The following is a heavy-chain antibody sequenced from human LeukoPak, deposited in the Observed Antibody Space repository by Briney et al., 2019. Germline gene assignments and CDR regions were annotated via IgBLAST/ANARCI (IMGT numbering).Heavy chain of an antibody. J-gene: IGHJ5*02. V-gene: IGHV4-61*02. Sequence: SQTLPPTCTVSGGSISSGSYYWSWIRQPAGKGLEWIGRIYISGSTSYNPSLKSRVTISVDTSKNQFSLKLSSVTAADTAVYYCARVYIASPGQFDPWGQGTLVTVSS. CDR3: ARVYIASPGQFDP. CDR2: IYISGST. D-gene: IGHD6-13*01. CDR1: GGSISSGSYY.